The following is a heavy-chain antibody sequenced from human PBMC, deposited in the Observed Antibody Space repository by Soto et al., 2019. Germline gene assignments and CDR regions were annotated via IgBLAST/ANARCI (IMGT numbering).Heavy chain of an antibody. D-gene: IGHD6-19*01. J-gene: IGHJ4*02. CDR1: GFTFSNNC. CDR3: ARGPRGWYGFDY. CDR2: MSSDGSTT. V-gene: IGHV3-74*01. Sequence: EVQLVESGEGLVQPGVSLRLSCAASGFTFSNNCMHWVRRAPARGLEWVSRMSSDGSTTHYADSVKGRFTISRDNAKNTLYLQMNSLSVEDTAVYYCARGPRGWYGFDYWGQGTLVTVSS.